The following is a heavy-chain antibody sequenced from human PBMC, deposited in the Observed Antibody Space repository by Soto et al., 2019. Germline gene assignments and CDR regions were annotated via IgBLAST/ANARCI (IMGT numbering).Heavy chain of an antibody. CDR2: SRDKANSYTT. CDR1: GFTLSDHY. D-gene: IGHD3-16*02. Sequence: GGSLTLSCAASGFTLSDHYIDWVRQAPGKGLEWVGRSRDKANSYTTEYAAPVKGRFTISRDDLNDSLYLQMYSLKAEDTAVYYCVRVALSYNFDDWGQGTLDTVSS. J-gene: IGHJ4*02. V-gene: IGHV3-72*01. CDR3: VRVALSYNFDD.